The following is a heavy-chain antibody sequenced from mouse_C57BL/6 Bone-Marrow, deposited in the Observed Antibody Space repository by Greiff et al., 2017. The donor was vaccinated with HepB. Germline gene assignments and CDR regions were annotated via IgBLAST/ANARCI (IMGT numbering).Heavy chain of an antibody. CDR1: GYTFTSYW. D-gene: IGHD1-1*01. Sequence: QVQLQQPGAELVRPGSSVKLSCKASGYTFTSYWMDWVKQRPGQGLEWIGNIYPSDSETHYNQKFKDKATLTVDKSSSTAYMQLSSLTSEDSAVYYGASGYYGSILFAYWGQGTLVTVSA. CDR3: ASGYYGSILFAY. CDR2: IYPSDSET. J-gene: IGHJ3*01. V-gene: IGHV1-61*01.